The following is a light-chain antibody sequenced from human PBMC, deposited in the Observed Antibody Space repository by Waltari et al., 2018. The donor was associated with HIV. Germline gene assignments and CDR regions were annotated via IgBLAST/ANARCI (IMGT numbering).Light chain of an antibody. J-gene: IGLJ1*01. CDR3: CSYAGSYTYV. Sequence: QSALTQPRSVSGSPGQSVTISCTETSRDVGGYNSVSWYQHNRGKAPKLVIYDVSKRPSGVPDRFSGSKSANTASLTISGLQAEDEADYYCCSYAGSYTYVFGTGTKVTVL. V-gene: IGLV2-11*01. CDR2: DVS. CDR1: SRDVGGYNS.